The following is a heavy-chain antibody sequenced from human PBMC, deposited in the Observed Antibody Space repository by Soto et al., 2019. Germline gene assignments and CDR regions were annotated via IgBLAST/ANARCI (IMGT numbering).Heavy chain of an antibody. CDR1: GFTFTRYS. Sequence: GGSLRLSCAASGFTFTRYSMNWVRQAPGKGLEWVSSISSTTNYIYYADSMKGRFTVSRDNAKNSVYLEMNSLSAEDTSVYYCARESEDLTSTFDYWGQGTLVTVSS. CDR2: ISSTTNYI. J-gene: IGHJ4*02. V-gene: IGHV3-21*01. CDR3: ARESEDLTSTFDY.